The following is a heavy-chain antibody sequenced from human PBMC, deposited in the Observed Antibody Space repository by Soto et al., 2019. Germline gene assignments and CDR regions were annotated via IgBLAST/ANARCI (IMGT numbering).Heavy chain of an antibody. CDR1: GGSFSGYY. Sequence: PSETLSLTCAVYGGSFSGYYWSWIRQPPGKGLEWIGEINHSGSTNYNPSLKSRVTISVDTSKNQFSLKLSSVTAADTAVYYGARGAAHYCSGGSCSSGYFDYWGQGTLVTVSS. CDR2: INHSGST. CDR3: ARGAAHYCSGGSCSSGYFDY. J-gene: IGHJ4*02. V-gene: IGHV4-34*01. D-gene: IGHD2-15*01.